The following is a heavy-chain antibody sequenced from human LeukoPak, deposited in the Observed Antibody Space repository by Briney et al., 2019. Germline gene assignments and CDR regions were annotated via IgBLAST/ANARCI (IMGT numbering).Heavy chain of an antibody. CDR2: IYSGGST. J-gene: IGHJ4*02. Sequence: PGGSLRLSCAASGFTFSSYAMSWVRQAPGKGLEWVSVIYSGGSTYYADSVKGRFTISRDNSKNTLYLQMNSLRAEDTAVYYCARQRNYDILTGYYADWGQGTLVTVSS. D-gene: IGHD3-9*01. CDR1: GFTFSSYA. CDR3: ARQRNYDILTGYYAD. V-gene: IGHV3-23*03.